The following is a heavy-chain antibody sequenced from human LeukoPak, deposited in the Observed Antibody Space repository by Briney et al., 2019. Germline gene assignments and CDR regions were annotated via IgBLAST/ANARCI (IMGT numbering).Heavy chain of an antibody. J-gene: IGHJ4*02. D-gene: IGHD3-22*01. Sequence: VASVKVSCKASGGTFSSYAISWVRQAPGQGLEWMGRIIPIFGTANYAQKFQGRVTITTDESTSTAYMELSSLRSEDTAVYYCARDPLDYDSSGSDDYWGQGTLVTVSS. CDR2: IIPIFGTA. CDR3: ARDPLDYDSSGSDDY. CDR1: GGTFSSYA. V-gene: IGHV1-69*05.